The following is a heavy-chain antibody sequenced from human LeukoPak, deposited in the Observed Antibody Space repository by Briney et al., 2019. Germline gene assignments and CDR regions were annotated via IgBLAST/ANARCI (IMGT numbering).Heavy chain of an antibody. J-gene: IGHJ6*02. CDR2: INAGNGNT. D-gene: IGHD1-26*01. V-gene: IGHV1-3*01. CDR1: GYTFTSYA. Sequence: ASVKVSCKASGYTFTSYAMHWVRQAPGQRLEWMGWINAGNGNTKYSQKFQGRVTITRDTSATTAYMELSSLRSEDTAVYYCARSTVGGDYYYYGMDVWGQGTTVTVSS. CDR3: ARSTVGGDYYYYGMDV.